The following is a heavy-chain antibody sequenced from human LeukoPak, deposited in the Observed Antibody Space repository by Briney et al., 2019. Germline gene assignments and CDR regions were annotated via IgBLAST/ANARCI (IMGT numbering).Heavy chain of an antibody. Sequence: QPGGSLRLSCAASGFTFSSYWMSWVRQAPGKGLEWVANIKQDGSEKYYVDSVKGRFTISRDNAKNSLYLQMNSLRAEDTAVYYCARDSITMVRGIAKEYFQHWGQGTLVTVSS. D-gene: IGHD3-10*01. J-gene: IGHJ1*01. CDR2: IKQDGSEK. V-gene: IGHV3-7*01. CDR1: GFTFSSYW. CDR3: ARDSITMVRGIAKEYFQH.